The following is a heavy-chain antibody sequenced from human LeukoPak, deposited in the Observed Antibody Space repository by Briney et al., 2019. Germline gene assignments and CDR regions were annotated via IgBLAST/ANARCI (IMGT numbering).Heavy chain of an antibody. Sequence: ASVQVSCQASGYTFTSYGISWVRQAPGQGLEWMGWISAYNGNTNYAQKLQGRVTMTTDTSTSTAYMELRSLRSDDTAVYYCARDMPVRHAIQLWPNYYYYGMDVWGQGTTVTVSS. D-gene: IGHD5-18*01. CDR1: GYTFTSYG. J-gene: IGHJ6*02. CDR3: ARDMPVRHAIQLWPNYYYYGMDV. V-gene: IGHV1-18*01. CDR2: ISAYNGNT.